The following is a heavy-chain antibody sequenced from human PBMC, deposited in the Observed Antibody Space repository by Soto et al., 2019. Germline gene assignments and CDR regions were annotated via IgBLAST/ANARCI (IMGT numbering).Heavy chain of an antibody. D-gene: IGHD3-10*01. CDR1: GFTFGNYA. Sequence: GGSLRLSCAASGFTFGNYAMSWVRQAPGKGLEWVSAIRGSGGSGGRGGSTYYADSVEGRFSISRDNSNNTVYLQMNSLRAEDTAIYYCAKAYSYGSGSTYSTFDNWGQGALVTVSS. CDR3: AKAYSYGSGSTYSTFDN. CDR2: IRGSGGSGGRGGST. J-gene: IGHJ4*02. V-gene: IGHV3-23*01.